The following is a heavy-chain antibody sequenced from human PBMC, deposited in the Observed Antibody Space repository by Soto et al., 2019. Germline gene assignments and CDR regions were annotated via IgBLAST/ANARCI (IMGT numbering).Heavy chain of an antibody. V-gene: IGHV3-15*07. CDR1: GFTFSNAW. D-gene: IGHD2-15*01. J-gene: IGHJ5*02. CDR3: TTKYS. Sequence: EVQLVESGGGLVKPGGALRLSCAASGFTFSNAWMNWVRQAPGKGLEWVARIKSKTDGGTTDYAAPVKGRFTISRDDSKNTLYRQMNSLKTADTAVYYCTTKYSWGQGTLVTVSS. CDR2: IKSKTDGGTT.